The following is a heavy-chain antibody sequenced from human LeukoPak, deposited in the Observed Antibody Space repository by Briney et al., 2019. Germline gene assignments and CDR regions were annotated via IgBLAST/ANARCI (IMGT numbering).Heavy chain of an antibody. D-gene: IGHD2/OR15-2a*01. CDR3: ARVLSNYYYMDV. J-gene: IGHJ6*03. CDR2: IYTSGST. V-gene: IGHV4-61*02. Sequence: ASETLSLTCTVSGGSISSGSYYWSWIRQPAGKGLEWIGRIYTSGSTNYNPSLKSRVTISVDTSKNQFSLKLSSVTAADTAVYYCARVLSNYYYMDVWGKGTTVTISS. CDR1: GGSISSGSYY.